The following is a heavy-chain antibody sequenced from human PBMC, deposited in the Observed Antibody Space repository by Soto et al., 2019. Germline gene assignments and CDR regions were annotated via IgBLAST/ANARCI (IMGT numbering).Heavy chain of an antibody. Sequence: SVKVSCKASGGTFSSYAISWVRQAPGQGLEWMGGIIPIFGTANYAQKFQGRVTITADESTSTAYMELSSLRSEDTAVYYCAREMAVATNDAFDIWGQGTMVTVSS. D-gene: IGHD6-19*01. CDR2: IIPIFGTA. J-gene: IGHJ3*02. CDR1: GGTFSSYA. V-gene: IGHV1-69*13. CDR3: AREMAVATNDAFDI.